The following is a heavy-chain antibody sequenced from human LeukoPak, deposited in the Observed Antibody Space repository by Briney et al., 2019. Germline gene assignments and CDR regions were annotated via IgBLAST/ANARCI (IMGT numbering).Heavy chain of an antibody. V-gene: IGHV4-39*07. J-gene: IGHJ3*02. CDR2: IYYSGST. Sequence: SETLSLTCTVSGGSISSSSYYWGWIRQPPGEGLGWIGSIYYSGSTYYNPSLKSRVTISVDTSKNQFSLKLSSVTAADTAVYYCAREPGDAFDIWGQGTMVTVSS. CDR3: AREPGDAFDI. CDR1: GGSISSSSYY.